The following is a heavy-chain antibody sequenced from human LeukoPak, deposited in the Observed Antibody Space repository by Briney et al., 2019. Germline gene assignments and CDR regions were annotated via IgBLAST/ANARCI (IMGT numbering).Heavy chain of an antibody. D-gene: IGHD6-13*01. J-gene: IGHJ3*02. V-gene: IGHV3-30*02. CDR3: ARDQFSSSYVSAFDI. Sequence: GGSLRLSCAASGFTFSSYGMHWVRQSPGKGLEWVAFIRYDGSSKYYADSVKGRFTISRDNSKSTLYLQMNSLRAEDTAVYYCARDQFSSSYVSAFDIWGQGTMVTVSS. CDR2: IRYDGSSK. CDR1: GFTFSSYG.